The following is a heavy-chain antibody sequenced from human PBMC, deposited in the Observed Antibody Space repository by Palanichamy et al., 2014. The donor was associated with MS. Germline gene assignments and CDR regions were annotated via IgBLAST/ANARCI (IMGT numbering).Heavy chain of an antibody. CDR2: LSSKPYGYKT. J-gene: IGHJ4*02. Sequence: EVQLVESGGGLVEPGRSLRLSCTASGFNFDDYAMTWIRQAPGKGLEWVGFLSSKPYGYKTEYAASVKGRFSISRDDSKKIAYLQMNSPKTEDTAVYYCATADKDDYNNVDYWGQGTLVTVSS. CDR3: ATADKDDYNNVDY. D-gene: IGHD4-11*01. V-gene: IGHV3-49*03. CDR1: GFNFDDYA.